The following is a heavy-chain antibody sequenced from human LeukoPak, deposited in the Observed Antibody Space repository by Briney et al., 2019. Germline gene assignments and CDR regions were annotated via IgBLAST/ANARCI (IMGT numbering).Heavy chain of an antibody. CDR3: GKEHSKQKGPYHLYH. D-gene: IGHD2-2*01. V-gene: IGHV3-23*01. J-gene: IGHJ4*02. CDR1: GFTFSGYA. CDR2: ISGSGGSA. Sequence: GGSLRLSCAASGFTFSGYAMSWVRQAPGKGLEWVSAISGSGGSAYYADSVKGRFTISRDNSKNTLYLQMNSLRAEDTAVYYFGKEHSKQKGPYHLYHRGQGTLVTVSS.